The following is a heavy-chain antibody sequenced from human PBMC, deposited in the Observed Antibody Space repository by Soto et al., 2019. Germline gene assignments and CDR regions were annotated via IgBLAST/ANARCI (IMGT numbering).Heavy chain of an antibody. CDR3: AKDKGFGDIDY. CDR1: GFTFSSYG. V-gene: IGHV3-30*18. J-gene: IGHJ4*02. D-gene: IGHD3-10*01. CDR2: ISYDGSNK. Sequence: LRLSCAASGFTFSSYGMHWVRQAPGKGLEWVAVISYDGSNKYYADSVKGRFTISRDSSKNTLYLQMNSLRAEDTAVYYCAKDKGFGDIDYWGQGTLVTVSS.